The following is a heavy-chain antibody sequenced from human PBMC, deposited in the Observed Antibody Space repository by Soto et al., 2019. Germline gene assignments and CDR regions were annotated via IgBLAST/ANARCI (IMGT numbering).Heavy chain of an antibody. J-gene: IGHJ6*03. CDR3: ARDEGSAAPFYMDV. D-gene: IGHD6-25*01. Sequence: ASGKVSCKASGYTFSSYGIGWVRQAPGQGLEWMGWISVYNGNTEYAQKLQGRVIMTTDTSTSTAYMELRSLRSDDTAIYYCARDEGSAAPFYMDVCGKGTTVTVSS. CDR2: ISVYNGNT. CDR1: GYTFSSYG. V-gene: IGHV1-18*01.